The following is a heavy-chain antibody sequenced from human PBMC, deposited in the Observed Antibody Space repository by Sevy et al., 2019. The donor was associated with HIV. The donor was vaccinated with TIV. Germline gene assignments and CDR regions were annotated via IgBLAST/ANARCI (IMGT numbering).Heavy chain of an antibody. V-gene: IGHV3-23*01. J-gene: IGHJ4*02. D-gene: IGHD6-19*01. CDR2: ISESGAMT. Sequence: GGSLRLSCVASGFTSSSYAMSWVRQAPGKGLEWVSSISESGAMTYYADSVKGRFTISRDNSKSTVYLQMNSLRAEDTAIYYCAKASIEVAATTGGVFDYWGQGTLVTVSS. CDR3: AKASIEVAATTGGVFDY. CDR1: GFTSSSYA.